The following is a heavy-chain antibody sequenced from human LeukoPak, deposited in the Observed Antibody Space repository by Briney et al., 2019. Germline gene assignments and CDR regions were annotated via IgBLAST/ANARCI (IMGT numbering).Heavy chain of an antibody. V-gene: IGHV3-21*01. CDR1: GFTFSSYS. Sequence: RTGGSPRLSCAASGFTFSSYSMNWVRQAPGKGLEWVSSISSSSSYIYYADSVKGRFTISRDNAKNSLYLQMNSLRAEDTAVYYCARDWADYYDSSGYFRAFDIWGQGTMVTVSS. CDR2: ISSSSSYI. D-gene: IGHD3-22*01. J-gene: IGHJ3*02. CDR3: ARDWADYYDSSGYFRAFDI.